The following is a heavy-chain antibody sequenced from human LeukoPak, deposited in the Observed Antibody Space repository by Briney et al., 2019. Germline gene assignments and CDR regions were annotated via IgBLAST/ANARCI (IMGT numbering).Heavy chain of an antibody. D-gene: IGHD3-10*01. Sequence: SETLSLTCAVNGGSFSGYYWSWIRQPPGKGLEWIGEINHSGSTNYNPSLKSRVTISVDTSKNQFSLKLSSVTAADTAVYYCARVKMVRGVIINDYWGQGTLVTVSS. CDR3: ARVKMVRGVIINDY. CDR1: GGSFSGYY. J-gene: IGHJ4*02. CDR2: INHSGST. V-gene: IGHV4-34*01.